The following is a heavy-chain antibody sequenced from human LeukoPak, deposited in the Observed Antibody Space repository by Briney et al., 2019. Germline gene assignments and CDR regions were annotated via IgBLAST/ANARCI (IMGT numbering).Heavy chain of an antibody. CDR1: GYTFTSYG. CDR2: ISAYNGST. V-gene: IGHV1-18*01. D-gene: IGHD1-1*01. CDR3: ARDSDNWNEFNAFDI. J-gene: IGHJ3*02. Sequence: ASVKVSCKASGYTFTSYGISWVRQAPGQGLEWMGWISAYNGSTNYAQNLQGRVTTTTDTSTSTGYMELRSLRSDDTAVYYCARDSDNWNEFNAFDIWGQGTMVTVSS.